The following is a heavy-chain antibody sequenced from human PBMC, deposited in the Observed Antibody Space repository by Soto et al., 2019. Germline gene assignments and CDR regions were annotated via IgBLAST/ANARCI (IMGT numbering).Heavy chain of an antibody. CDR3: ARSTGIGVAGY. CDR2: INAGNGNT. J-gene: IGHJ4*01. D-gene: IGHD6-19*01. V-gene: IGHV1-3*05. CDR1: GYTFTSYA. Sequence: QVQLVQSGAEEKKPGASVKVSCKASGYTFTSYAMHWVRQAPGQRLEWMGWINAGNGNTKYSQKFQGRVTITRDTSASTGYMELRSLGFGDQGVLFCARSTGIGVAGYRGPGTPGTVSS.